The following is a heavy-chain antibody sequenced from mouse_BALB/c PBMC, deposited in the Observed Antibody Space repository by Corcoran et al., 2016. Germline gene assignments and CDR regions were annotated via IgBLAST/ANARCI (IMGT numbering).Heavy chain of an antibody. CDR1: GFNIKDYY. Sequence: EVQLQQSGAELVRPGALVKLSCKASGFNIKDYYMHWVKQRPEQGLEWIGWIDPENGNTIYDPKFQGKASITADTSSNTAYLQLSSLTSEDTAVYYCASIYYDYAWFAYCGQGTLVTVSA. D-gene: IGHD2-4*01. V-gene: IGHV14-1*02. CDR3: ASIYYDYAWFAY. J-gene: IGHJ3*01. CDR2: IDPENGNT.